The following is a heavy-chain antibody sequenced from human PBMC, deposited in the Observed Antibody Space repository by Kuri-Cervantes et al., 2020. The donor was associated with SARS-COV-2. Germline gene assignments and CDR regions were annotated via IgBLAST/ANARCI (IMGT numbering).Heavy chain of an antibody. CDR3: ASGYSSGSHYYYYMDV. D-gene: IGHD6-19*01. Sequence: ASVKVSCKASGYTFTGYYMHWVRQAPGQGLEWMGWINPNSGGTNYAQKFQGRVAMTRDTSISTAYMELSSLRSEDTAVYYCASGYSSGSHYYYYMDVWGKGTTVTVSS. J-gene: IGHJ6*03. CDR1: GYTFTGYY. V-gene: IGHV1-2*02. CDR2: INPNSGGT.